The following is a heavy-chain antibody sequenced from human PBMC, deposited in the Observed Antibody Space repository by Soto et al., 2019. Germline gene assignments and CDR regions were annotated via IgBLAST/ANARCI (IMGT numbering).Heavy chain of an antibody. V-gene: IGHV4-59*08. CDR2: IDSSGST. CDR3: ARRWGAAVDY. D-gene: IGHD1-26*01. J-gene: IGHJ4*02. Sequence: QVQLQESGPGLVKPSENLSLTCTVSGGSISSYYWSWIRQPPGKGLEWIGCIDSSGSTKYNPSLKRRGAISVDTSNNRLSLKLRSVPASDTAVYYCARRWGAAVDYWGQGTLVTVSS. CDR1: GGSISSYY.